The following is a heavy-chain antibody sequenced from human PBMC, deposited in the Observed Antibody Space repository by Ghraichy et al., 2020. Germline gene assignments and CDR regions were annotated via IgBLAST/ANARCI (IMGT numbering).Heavy chain of an antibody. D-gene: IGHD6-13*01. V-gene: IGHV3-30*18. Sequence: LSLTCAASGFTFSSYGMHWVRQAPGKGLEWVAVISYDGSNKYYADSVKGRFTISRDNSKNTLYLQMNSLRAEDTAVYYCAKDRLRYSSPVGYFDLWGRGTLVTVSS. CDR2: ISYDGSNK. J-gene: IGHJ2*01. CDR1: GFTFSSYG. CDR3: AKDRLRYSSPVGYFDL.